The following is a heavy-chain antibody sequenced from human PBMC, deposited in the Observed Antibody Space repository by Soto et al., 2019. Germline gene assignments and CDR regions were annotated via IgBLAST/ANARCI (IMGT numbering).Heavy chain of an antibody. CDR3: ARDRRTNYYNMDV. V-gene: IGHV3-21*01. Sequence: GGSLRLSCAASGFTFSSYTMNWVRQAPGKGLEWVSSISSSSNYIYYADSVKGRFTISRDNAKNSLYLQMNSLRVEDTAVYHCARDRRTNYYNMDVWGQGTTVTVSS. CDR2: ISSSSNYI. J-gene: IGHJ6*02. CDR1: GFTFSSYT.